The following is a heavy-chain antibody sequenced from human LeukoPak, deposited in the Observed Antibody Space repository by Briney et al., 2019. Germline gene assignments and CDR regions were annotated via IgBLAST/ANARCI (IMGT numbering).Heavy chain of an antibody. D-gene: IGHD6-13*01. CDR1: GFTFSTYE. Sequence: GGSLRLSCAASGFTFSTYEMNWVRQAPGKELEWGSSISGSGVSTYYADSVKGRFTISRDNSKNTVYLQMNSLRAEDTAVYYCAKRDDSSSWTAFDIWGQGTMVTVSS. CDR3: AKRDDSSSWTAFDI. V-gene: IGHV3-23*01. CDR2: ISGSGVST. J-gene: IGHJ3*02.